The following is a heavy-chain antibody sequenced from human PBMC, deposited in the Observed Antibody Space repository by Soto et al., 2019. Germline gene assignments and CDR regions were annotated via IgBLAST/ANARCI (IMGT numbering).Heavy chain of an antibody. V-gene: IGHV3-15*07. CDR2: IKSKTDGGTT. D-gene: IGHD3-22*01. CDR1: GFTFSNAW. Sequence: EVQLVESGGGLVKPGGSLRLSCAASGFTFSNAWMNWVRQAPGKGLEWVGRIKSKTDGGTTDYAAPVKGRFTISRDDSKNTLYLQMISLKTEDTAVYYCTTVPTSYYDPHSPVYWGQGTLVTVSS. CDR3: TTVPTSYYDPHSPVY. J-gene: IGHJ4*02.